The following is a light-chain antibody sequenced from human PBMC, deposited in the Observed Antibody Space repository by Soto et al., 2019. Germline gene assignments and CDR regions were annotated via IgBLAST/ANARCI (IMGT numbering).Light chain of an antibody. V-gene: IGKV1-39*01. Sequence: DIQMTQSPSSLSASVGDRVTITCRASQSISSYLNWYQQKPGKATKLLIYAASSLQSGVPSRFSGSGSGTDLTLTISSLQPEDFATYYCQQSYSTPLTFGPGTKVDIK. CDR1: QSISSY. CDR2: AAS. J-gene: IGKJ3*01. CDR3: QQSYSTPLT.